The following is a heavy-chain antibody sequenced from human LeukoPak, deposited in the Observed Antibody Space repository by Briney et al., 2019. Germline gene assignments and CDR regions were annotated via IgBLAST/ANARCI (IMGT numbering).Heavy chain of an antibody. CDR1: GGSISSSGYY. Sequence: PSQTLSLTCTVSGGSISSSGYYWTWIRQLPGKGLEWIGYIYYSGSTAYSPSLKSRVTISIDTSKNQFSLKLSSVTAADTAVYYCARAPPRGSNWYFDYWGQGSLVTVSS. D-gene: IGHD6-13*01. V-gene: IGHV4-31*03. CDR2: IYYSGST. J-gene: IGHJ4*02. CDR3: ARAPPRGSNWYFDY.